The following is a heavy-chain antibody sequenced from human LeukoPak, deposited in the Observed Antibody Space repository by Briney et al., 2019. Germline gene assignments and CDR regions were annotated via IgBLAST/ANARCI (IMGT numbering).Heavy chain of an antibody. J-gene: IGHJ4*02. V-gene: IGHV5-51*01. CDR1: GYSFSSYW. D-gene: IGHD3-16*02. Sequence: GESLKISCKGSGYSFSSYWIAWVRQMPGKGLEWMGIIYPGDSDTRYSPSFQGQVTISADKSISTAYLQWSSLKASDTAMYYCARSDYVWGSYREFDYWGQGTLVTVSS. CDR3: ARSDYVWGSYREFDY. CDR2: IYPGDSDT.